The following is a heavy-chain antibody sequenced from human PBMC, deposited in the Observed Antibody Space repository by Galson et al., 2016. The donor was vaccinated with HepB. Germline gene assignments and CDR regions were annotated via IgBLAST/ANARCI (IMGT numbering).Heavy chain of an antibody. CDR3: ARDRAYGGLMFDS. V-gene: IGHV1-18*01. J-gene: IGHJ4*02. CDR1: GYTFTSYG. CDR2: INTYTGNT. Sequence: SVKVSCKASGYTFTSYGTNWVRQAPGQGLEWMGRINTYTGNTNYPQKFQGRVTMTTDTSTSTAYMDLRSLRPDDTAVYYCARDRAYGGLMFDSWGQGTLVTVSS. D-gene: IGHD3-10*01.